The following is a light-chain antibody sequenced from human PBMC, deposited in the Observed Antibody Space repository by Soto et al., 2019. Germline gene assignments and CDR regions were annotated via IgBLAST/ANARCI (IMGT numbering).Light chain of an antibody. Sequence: EIVLTQSPATLSLSPGERATLSCRASQSISSYLASYQQKPGQAPRLLIYDASNRATGIPPRFRGSDSGTAFTLTISTLEPDDFSLYYCQHRSNWPLFTFRPRTIVHIK. CDR1: QSISSY. CDR3: QHRSNWPLFT. V-gene: IGKV3-11*01. CDR2: DAS. J-gene: IGKJ3*01.